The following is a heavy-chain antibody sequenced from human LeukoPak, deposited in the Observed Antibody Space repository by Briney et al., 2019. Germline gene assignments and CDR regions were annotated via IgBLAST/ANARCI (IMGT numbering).Heavy chain of an antibody. CDR1: GFTFSNAW. J-gene: IGHJ6*02. CDR3: TTDYGSSTSSYYYYGMDV. V-gene: IGHV3-15*01. Sequence: PGGSLRLSCAASGFTFSNAWMSWVRQAPGQGLEWIGRIKSKTDGETTDYAAPVKGRFTISRDDSKNTLYLQMNSLKTEDTAVYYCTTDYGSSTSSYYYYGMDVWGQGTTVTVSS. D-gene: IGHD6-13*01. CDR2: IKSKTDGETT.